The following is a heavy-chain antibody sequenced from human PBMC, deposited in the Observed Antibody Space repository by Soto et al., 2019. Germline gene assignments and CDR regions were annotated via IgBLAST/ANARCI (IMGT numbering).Heavy chain of an antibody. J-gene: IGHJ3*02. V-gene: IGHV3-66*01. CDR3: ARSAAVIVGYAFET. D-gene: IGHD3-22*01. CDR2: VYTNGNT. CDR1: GFTVSRNY. Sequence: EVQVMESGGDLVQPGGSLRLSCEAAGFTVSRNYMSWVRQAPGKGLECVSVVYTNGNTYFADSVKGRFTVSRDNSRNTLYLQMSSLRVEDTAVYFCARSAAVIVGYAFETWGPGTMVTVSP.